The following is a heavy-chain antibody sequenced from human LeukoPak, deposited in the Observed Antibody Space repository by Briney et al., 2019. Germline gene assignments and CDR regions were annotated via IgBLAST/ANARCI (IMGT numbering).Heavy chain of an antibody. D-gene: IGHD1-26*01. CDR1: GYTFTSYG. CDR3: AEDSGSYSFDY. J-gene: IGHJ4*02. V-gene: IGHV1-69*06. Sequence: SVKVSCKASGYTFTSYGISWVRQAPGQGLEWMGGIIPIFGTANYAQKFQGRVTITADKSTSTAYMELSSLRSEDTAVYYCAEDSGSYSFDYWGQGTLVTVSS. CDR2: IIPIFGTA.